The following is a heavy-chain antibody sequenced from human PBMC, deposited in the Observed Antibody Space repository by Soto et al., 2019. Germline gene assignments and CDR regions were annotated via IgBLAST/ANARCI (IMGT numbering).Heavy chain of an antibody. CDR1: GYTFTSYG. V-gene: IGHV1-18*01. CDR3: ARVQRYQGPSTVTSTARDY. Sequence: QVQLVQSGAEVKKPGASVKVSCKASGYTFTSYGISWVRQAPGQGLEWMGWIGAYNGNTNYAQKLQGRVTMTTDTSTSTAYMELRSLRSDDTAVYYCARVQRYQGPSTVTSTARDYWGQGTLVTVSS. J-gene: IGHJ4*02. CDR2: IGAYNGNT. D-gene: IGHD4-17*01.